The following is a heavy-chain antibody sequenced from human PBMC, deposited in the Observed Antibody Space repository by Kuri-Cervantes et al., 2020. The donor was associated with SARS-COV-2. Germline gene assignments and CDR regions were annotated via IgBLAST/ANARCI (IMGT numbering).Heavy chain of an antibody. V-gene: IGHV3-21*04. D-gene: IGHD3/OR15-3a*01. CDR1: GFTFSSYS. CDR3: AKDTGYDFSSFDY. CDR2: ISSSSSYI. Sequence: GESLKISCAASGFTFSSYSMNWVRQAPGKGLEWVSSISSSSSYIYYADSVKGRFTISRDTAKNSLFLQMSSLRTEDTALYYCAKDTGYDFSSFDYWGQGTLVTVSS. J-gene: IGHJ4*02.